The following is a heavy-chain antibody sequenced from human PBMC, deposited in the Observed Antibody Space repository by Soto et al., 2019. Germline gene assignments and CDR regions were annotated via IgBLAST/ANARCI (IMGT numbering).Heavy chain of an antibody. D-gene: IGHD6-19*01. V-gene: IGHV3-7*01. CDR2: INQDGSKQ. J-gene: IGHJ4*02. CDR1: GFTFSIYW. CDR3: AKDPRFTPEAGGWCEGLNS. Sequence: EVQLVESGGGLVQPGRSLRLSCAASGFTFSIYWMDWVRQAPGKGLEWVATINQDGSKQCYVDSVKGRFTISRDKSKNSLLLQRNILSAEDTAVNYFAKDPRFTPEAGGWCEGLNSWGQGNLVTVSS.